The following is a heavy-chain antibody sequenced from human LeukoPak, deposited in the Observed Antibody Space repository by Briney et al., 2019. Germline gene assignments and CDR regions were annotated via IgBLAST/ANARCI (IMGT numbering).Heavy chain of an antibody. CDR1: GGSFSGYY. CDR3: ARHSSGSYYRVIDY. CDR2: IYYSGST. D-gene: IGHD1-26*01. J-gene: IGHJ4*02. V-gene: IGHV4-34*01. Sequence: SETLSLTCAVYGGSFSGYYWSWIRQPPGKGLEWIGSIYYSGSTYYNPSLKSRVTISVDTSKNQFSLKLSSVTAADTAVYYCARHSSGSYYRVIDYWGQGTLVTVSS.